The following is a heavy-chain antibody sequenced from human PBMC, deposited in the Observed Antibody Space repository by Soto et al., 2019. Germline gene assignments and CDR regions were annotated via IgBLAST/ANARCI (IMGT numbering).Heavy chain of an antibody. D-gene: IGHD1-26*01. V-gene: IGHV6-1*01. J-gene: IGHJ4*02. CDR2: TYYRSKWYN. Sequence: KQSPTLSLPCAISGDRVSSNSAAWNWIRPSPSRGLEWLGRTYYRSKWYNDYAVSVKSRITINPDTSKNQFSLQLNSVTPEDTAVYYCARETLSGSSPFDYWGQGTLVTVSS. CDR3: ARETLSGSSPFDY. CDR1: GDRVSSNSAA.